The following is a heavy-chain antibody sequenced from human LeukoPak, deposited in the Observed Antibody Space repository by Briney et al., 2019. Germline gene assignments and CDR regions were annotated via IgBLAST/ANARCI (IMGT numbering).Heavy chain of an antibody. J-gene: IGHJ4*02. D-gene: IGHD5-24*01. CDR3: ANRRDGYIHFDY. V-gene: IGHV1-69*02. CDR2: IIPILGIA. Sequence: ASVKVSCKASGGTFSSYTISWVRQAPGQRLEWMGRIIPILGIANYAQKFQGRVTITADKSTSTAYMELSSLRSEDTAVYYCANRRDGYIHFDYWGQGTLVTVSS. CDR1: GGTFSSYT.